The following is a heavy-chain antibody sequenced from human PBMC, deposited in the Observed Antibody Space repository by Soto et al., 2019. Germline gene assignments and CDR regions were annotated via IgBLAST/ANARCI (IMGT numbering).Heavy chain of an antibody. J-gene: IGHJ4*02. CDR2: IYWDDDK. V-gene: IGHV2-5*02. D-gene: IGHD3-9*01. CDR1: GFSLSSSAVGVG. Sequence: DPTLVNPTQRRTLTCPFSGFSLSSSAVGVGVGWIRQPPGKALEWLALIYWDDDKRYSPSLKSRLTITKDTSQNQVVLTMTNMDAVETATYYCVHWSMGTYGTIFFDFWGLATLVLVYS. CDR3: VHWSMGTYGTIFFDF.